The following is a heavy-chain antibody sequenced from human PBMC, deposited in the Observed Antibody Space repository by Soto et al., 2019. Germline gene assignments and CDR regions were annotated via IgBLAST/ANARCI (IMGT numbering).Heavy chain of an antibody. CDR2: INHSGST. J-gene: IGHJ4*02. V-gene: IGHV4-34*01. CDR3: ARGDFAWEPSTDY. Sequence: SETLSLTCAVYGGSLSGYYWSWIRQPPGKGLEWIGEINHSGSTNYSPSLKSRVTILVDTSKNQFSLQLSSVTAADTAMYYCARGDFAWEPSTDYWGQGTLLTVSS. D-gene: IGHD3-3*01. CDR1: GGSLSGYY.